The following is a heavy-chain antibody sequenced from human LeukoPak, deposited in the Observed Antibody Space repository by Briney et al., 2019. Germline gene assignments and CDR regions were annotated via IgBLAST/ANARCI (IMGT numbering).Heavy chain of an antibody. CDR2: ISSSSTYI. CDR1: GFTFSSYW. J-gene: IGHJ4*02. D-gene: IGHD2-2*01. Sequence: GGSLRLSCAASGFTFSSYWMSWVRQAPGKGLEWISSISSSSTYIYYADSVKGRFTISRDNAKNSLYLQMNSLRAEDTAVYYCARAYCSSTRCSYYFDSWGQGTLVTVSS. V-gene: IGHV3-21*01. CDR3: ARAYCSSTRCSYYFDS.